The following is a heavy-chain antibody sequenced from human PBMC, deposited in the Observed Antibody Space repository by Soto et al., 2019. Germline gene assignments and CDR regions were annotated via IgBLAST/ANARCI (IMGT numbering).Heavy chain of an antibody. D-gene: IGHD6-13*01. V-gene: IGHV5-10-1*01. CDR3: ASISSSWYADYYYGMDV. CDR2: IDPSDSYT. J-gene: IGHJ6*02. CDR1: GYSFTSYW. Sequence: EVQLVQSGAEVKKPGESLRISCKGSGYSFTSYWISWVRQMPGKGLEWMGRIDPSDSYTNYSPSFQGHVTISADKSISTAYLQWSSLKASDTAMYYCASISSSWYADYYYGMDVWGQGTTVTVSS.